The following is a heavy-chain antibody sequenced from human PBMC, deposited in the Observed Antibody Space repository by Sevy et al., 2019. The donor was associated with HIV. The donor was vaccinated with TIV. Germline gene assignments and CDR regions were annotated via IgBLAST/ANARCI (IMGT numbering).Heavy chain of an antibody. V-gene: IGHV3-30*03. CDR1: GFTFSSYG. D-gene: IGHD2-21*01. J-gene: IGHJ3*02. CDR3: AAEATLAYCGGDCYWRAFDI. CDR2: ISYDGSNK. Sequence: LSLTCAASGFTFSSYGMHWVRQAPGKGLEWVAVISYDGSNKYYADSVKGRFTISRDNSKNTLYLQMNSLRAEDTAVYYCAAEATLAYCGGDCYWRAFDIWGQGTMVTVSS.